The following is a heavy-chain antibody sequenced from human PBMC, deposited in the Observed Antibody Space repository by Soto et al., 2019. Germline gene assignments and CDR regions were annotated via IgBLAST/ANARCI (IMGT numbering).Heavy chain of an antibody. D-gene: IGHD2-15*01. CDR2: ISWNSNSI. CDR1: GFMFDDYA. Sequence: EVQLVESGGGLVQPGRSLRLSCEASGFMFDDYAMYWVRQAPGKGLEWGSGISWNSNSIVYADSVKGRFTISRDNAKNYLYLQMNSLKPEDTALYYCANSQIIASRPFDYWGQGTLVTVSS. V-gene: IGHV3-9*01. J-gene: IGHJ4*02. CDR3: ANSQIIASRPFDY.